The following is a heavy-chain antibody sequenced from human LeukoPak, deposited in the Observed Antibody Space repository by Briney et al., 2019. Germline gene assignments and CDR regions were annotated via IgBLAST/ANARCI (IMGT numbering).Heavy chain of an antibody. CDR3: AKDGSGTMVRGVIKGTPLTYYFDY. CDR1: GFTFSSYG. Sequence: GGSLRLSCAASGFTFSSYGMHWVRQAPGKGLEWVAVISYDGSNKYYADSVKGRFTISRDNSKNTLYLQMNSLRAEDTAVYYCAKDGSGTMVRGVIKGTPLTYYFDYWGQETLVTVSS. D-gene: IGHD3-10*01. J-gene: IGHJ4*02. V-gene: IGHV3-30*18. CDR2: ISYDGSNK.